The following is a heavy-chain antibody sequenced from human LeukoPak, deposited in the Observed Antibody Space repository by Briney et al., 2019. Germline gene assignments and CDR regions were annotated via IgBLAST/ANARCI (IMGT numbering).Heavy chain of an antibody. CDR1: GFTFNKYA. CDR3: VKDRESASSAILDY. V-gene: IGHV3-23*01. CDR2: VSASGGST. J-gene: IGHJ4*02. Sequence: GGSLRLSCAASGFTFNKYALRWVRQVPGKGREGVSAVSASGGSTYYAVSVRGRFTISRDNSKNTVYLQMNSLRAEDTAVYYCVKDRESASSAILDYWGQGTQVTVSS.